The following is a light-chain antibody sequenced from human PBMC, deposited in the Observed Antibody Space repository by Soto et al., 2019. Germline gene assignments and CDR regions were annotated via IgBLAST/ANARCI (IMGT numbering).Light chain of an antibody. J-gene: IGKJ4*01. CDR2: GAS. Sequence: EIVMTQSPATLSVSPGERATLSCRASQSVSTNLAWYQQKPGQAPRLLIYGASSRATYIPARFISSGSGTELTLTISSRQTEAFAVYYYQQYNDWHPLTYGGGTKVEIK. CDR3: QQYNDWHPLT. CDR1: QSVSTN. V-gene: IGKV3-15*01.